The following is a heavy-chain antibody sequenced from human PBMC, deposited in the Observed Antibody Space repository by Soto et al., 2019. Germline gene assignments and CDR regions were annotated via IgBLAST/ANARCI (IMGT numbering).Heavy chain of an antibody. J-gene: IGHJ4*02. CDR3: ATVGGYGNTWGSFRFEY. V-gene: IGHV3-53*02. CDR2: IYTGDST. CDR1: GFTVSGSD. D-gene: IGHD3-16*02. Sequence: EVQLVETGGGLIQPGGSLRLSCAGSGFTVSGSDMTWVRQAPGKGLEWISIIYTGDSTYYADSVKGRLTISRDISKNTLSLQMNSLRVEDTAVYYCATVGGYGNTWGSFRFEYWGQGTLVTVSS.